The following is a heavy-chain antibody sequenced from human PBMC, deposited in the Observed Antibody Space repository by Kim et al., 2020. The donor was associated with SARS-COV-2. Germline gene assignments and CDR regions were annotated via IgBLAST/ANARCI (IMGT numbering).Heavy chain of an antibody. CDR1: GFTFSSYS. D-gene: IGHD5-12*01. CDR3: ARERRDGYNEDGVWDY. Sequence: GGSLRLSCTASGFTFSSYSMNWVRQAPGKGLEWVSSISSSSSYIYYADSVKGRYTISRDNAKNSLYLQMNSLRAEDTAVYYCARERRDGYNEDGVWDYWGQGTLVTVSS. CDR2: ISSSSSYI. J-gene: IGHJ4*02. V-gene: IGHV3-21*01.